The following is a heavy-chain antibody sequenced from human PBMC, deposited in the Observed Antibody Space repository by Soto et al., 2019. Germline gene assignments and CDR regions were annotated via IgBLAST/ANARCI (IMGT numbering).Heavy chain of an antibody. CDR3: ARDISYGDYSHTFDC. CDR2: INPNSGGT. Sequence: ASVKVSCKASGYTFTGYYMHWVRQAPGQGLEWMGWINPNSGGTNYAQKFQGRVTMTRDTSISTAYMELSRLRSDDTAVYYCARDISYGDYSHTFDCWGQGTLVTVSS. D-gene: IGHD4-17*01. J-gene: IGHJ4*02. CDR1: GYTFTGYY. V-gene: IGHV1-2*02.